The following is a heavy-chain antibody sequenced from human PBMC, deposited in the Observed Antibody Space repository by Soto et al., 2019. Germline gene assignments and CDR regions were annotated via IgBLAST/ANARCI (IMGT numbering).Heavy chain of an antibody. D-gene: IGHD6-19*01. V-gene: IGHV1-69*13. J-gene: IGHJ5*02. CDR1: RGTFSSYA. CDR3: ASTSIAVDWFDP. Sequence: GASVQVSCKASRGTFSSYAISWVRQAPGQGLEWMGGIIPIFGTANYAQKFQGRVTITADESTSTAYMELSSLRSEDTAVYYCASTSIAVDWFDPWGQGTLVTVSS. CDR2: IIPIFGTA.